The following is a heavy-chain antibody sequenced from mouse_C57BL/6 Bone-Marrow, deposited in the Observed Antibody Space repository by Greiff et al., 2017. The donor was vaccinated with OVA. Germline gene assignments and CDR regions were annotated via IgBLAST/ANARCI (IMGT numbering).Heavy chain of an antibody. Sequence: DVHLVESGGGLVKPGGSLKLSCAASGFTFSSYAMSWVRQTPEKRLEWVATISDGGSFTYYPDNVKGRFTISRDNAKNHLYLEMSHLKSEDTAMYYCARRYYGSSPYAMDYWGQGTSVTVSS. D-gene: IGHD1-1*01. V-gene: IGHV5-4*01. CDR1: GFTFSSYA. CDR3: ARRYYGSSPYAMDY. CDR2: ISDGGSFT. J-gene: IGHJ4*01.